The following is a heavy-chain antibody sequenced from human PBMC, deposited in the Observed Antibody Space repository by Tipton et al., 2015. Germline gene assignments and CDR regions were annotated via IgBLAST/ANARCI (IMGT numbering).Heavy chain of an antibody. CDR3: ACQDYDSLTRDYQTVDY. Sequence: TLSLTYAVYGGSFSGYSWSWIRQPPGKGLEWIGSISHSGNTYYNPSLKSRVTMSRDTSKNQFSLKLTSVTAADTAVYYCACQDYDSLTRDYQTVDYWGQGTLVTVSS. CDR2: ISHSGNT. V-gene: IGHV4-34*01. J-gene: IGHJ4*02. CDR1: GGSFSGYS. D-gene: IGHD3-9*01.